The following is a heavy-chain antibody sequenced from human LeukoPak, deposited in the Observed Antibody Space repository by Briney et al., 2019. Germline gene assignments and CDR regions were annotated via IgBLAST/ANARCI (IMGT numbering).Heavy chain of an antibody. Sequence: GGPLRLSCAASGFTFSSYGMSWVRQAPGKGLEWVSAISGSGGSTYYADSVKGRFTISRDNSKNTLYLQMNSLRAEDTAVYYCAKRRGLELLYYYYMDVWGKGTTVTVSS. D-gene: IGHD1-7*01. J-gene: IGHJ6*03. CDR3: AKRRGLELLYYYYMDV. CDR2: ISGSGGST. CDR1: GFTFSSYG. V-gene: IGHV3-23*01.